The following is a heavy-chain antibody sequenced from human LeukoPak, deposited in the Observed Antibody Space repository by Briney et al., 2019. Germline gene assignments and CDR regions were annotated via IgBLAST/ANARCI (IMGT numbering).Heavy chain of an antibody. CDR1: GFTFSSYS. D-gene: IGHD5-12*01. J-gene: IGHJ3*02. V-gene: IGHV3-21*01. CDR3: ARSGRGYEDAFDI. Sequence: GGSLRLSCAASGFTFSSYSMNWVRQAPGKGLEWVSSISSSSSYIYYADSVKGRFTISRDNAKNTLYLQMNSLRAEDTAVYYCARSGRGYEDAFDIWGQGTMVIVSS. CDR2: ISSSSSYI.